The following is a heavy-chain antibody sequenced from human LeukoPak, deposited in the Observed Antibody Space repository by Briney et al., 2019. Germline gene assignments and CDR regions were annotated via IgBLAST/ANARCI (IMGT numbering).Heavy chain of an antibody. CDR3: AKSQYYDILTGPAHFDY. D-gene: IGHD3-9*01. J-gene: IGHJ4*02. CDR2: ISGSGGST. Sequence: GGSLRLSCAASGFTFSSYAMSWVRQAPGKGLEWVSVISGSGGSTYYADSVKGRFTISRDNSKNTLYLQMNSLRAEDTAVYYCAKSQYYDILTGPAHFDYWGQGTLVTVSS. CDR1: GFTFSSYA. V-gene: IGHV3-23*01.